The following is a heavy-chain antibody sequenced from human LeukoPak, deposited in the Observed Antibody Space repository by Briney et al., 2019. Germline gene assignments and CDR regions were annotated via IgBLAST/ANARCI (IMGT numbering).Heavy chain of an antibody. CDR3: AREGLRWRSFDN. CDR2: IKQDGSET. Sequence: GGSLRLSCAASGFTFSSYAMSWVRQAPGKGLEWVANIKQDGSETNYVDSVRGRFAISRDNAKNSLYLQMNSLRADDTAVYYCAREGLRWRSFDNWGQGTLVTVSS. CDR1: GFTFSSYA. J-gene: IGHJ4*02. D-gene: IGHD4-23*01. V-gene: IGHV3-7*01.